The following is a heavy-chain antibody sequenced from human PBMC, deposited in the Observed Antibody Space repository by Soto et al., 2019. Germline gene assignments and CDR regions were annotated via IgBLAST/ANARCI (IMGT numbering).Heavy chain of an antibody. Sequence: EVQLLESGGGLVQPGGSLRLSCAASGFTFSSYAMSWVRQAPGKGLEWVSAISGSGGSTYYADSVKGRFTIPRDNSKNTLYLQMTSLRAEDTAVYYCAKVRELREGWFAPWGQGTLVTVSS. D-gene: IGHD1-26*01. V-gene: IGHV3-23*01. CDR1: GFTFSSYA. CDR2: ISGSGGST. J-gene: IGHJ5*02. CDR3: AKVRELREGWFAP.